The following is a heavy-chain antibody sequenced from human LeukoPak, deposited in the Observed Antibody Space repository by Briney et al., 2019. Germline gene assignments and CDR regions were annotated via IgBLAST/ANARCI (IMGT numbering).Heavy chain of an antibody. D-gene: IGHD1-26*01. CDR1: GFTFGDFA. CDR2: IRSKAYGGTT. V-gene: IGHV3-49*04. CDR3: TRVPGGSYYRLDI. J-gene: IGHJ3*02. Sequence: GGSLRLSCTASGFTFGDFALSWVRQAPGKGLEWVGFIRSKAYGGTTEYAASVKGRFTISRDDSKSIASLQMNSLKTEDTAVCYCTRVPGGSYYRLDIWGQGTMVTVSS.